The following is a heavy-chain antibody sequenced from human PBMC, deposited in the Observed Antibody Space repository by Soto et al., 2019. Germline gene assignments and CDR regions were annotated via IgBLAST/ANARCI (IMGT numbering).Heavy chain of an antibody. Sequence: SVKVSCKASGGTFSSYAISWVRQAPGQGLEWMGGIIPIFGTANYAQKFQGRVTITADESTSTAYMELSSLRSEDTAVYYCARDIAAAGTPDYYYYGMDVWGQGTTVTVSS. V-gene: IGHV1-69*13. J-gene: IGHJ6*02. CDR3: ARDIAAAGTPDYYYYGMDV. CDR2: IIPIFGTA. D-gene: IGHD6-13*01. CDR1: GGTFSSYA.